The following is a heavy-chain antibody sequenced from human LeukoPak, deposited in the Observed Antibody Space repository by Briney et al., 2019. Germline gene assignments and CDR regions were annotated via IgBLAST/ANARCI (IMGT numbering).Heavy chain of an antibody. CDR3: TTRYIVATTRAANFDY. V-gene: IGHV3-15*01. CDR2: IKSKTDGGTT. J-gene: IGHJ4*02. Sequence: GGSLRLSCAASGSTFSNAWMSWVRQAPGKGLEWVGRIKSKTDGGTTDYAAPVKGRFTISRDDSKNTLYLQMNSLKTEDTAVYYCTTRYIVATTRAANFDYWGQGTLVTVSS. CDR1: GSTFSNAW. D-gene: IGHD5-12*01.